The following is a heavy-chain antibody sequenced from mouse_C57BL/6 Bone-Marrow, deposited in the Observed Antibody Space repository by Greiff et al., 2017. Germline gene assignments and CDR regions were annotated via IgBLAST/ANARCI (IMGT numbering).Heavy chain of an antibody. CDR3: ARVTDGYYKSYAMYY. D-gene: IGHD2-3*01. J-gene: IGHJ4*01. CDR1: GYTFPSYW. Sequence: QVQLKQPGAELVRPGTSVKLSCKASGYTFPSYWMHWVKQRPGQGLEWIGVIDPSDSYTNYNQKFKGKATLTVDTSSSTAYMQLSSLTSEDSAVYSCARVTDGYYKSYAMYYWGQGTSVTVSS. CDR2: IDPSDSYT. V-gene: IGHV1-59*01.